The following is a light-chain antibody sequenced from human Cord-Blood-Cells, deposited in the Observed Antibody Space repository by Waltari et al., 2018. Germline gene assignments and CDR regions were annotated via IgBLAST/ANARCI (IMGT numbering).Light chain of an antibody. V-gene: IGLV2-23*01. CDR1: RSVVGSYNL. J-gene: IGLJ1*01. CDR2: EGS. Sequence: QSALTQPASVSGSPGQSITISCTGTRSVVGSYNLFSWYQQHPGKAPKLMIYEGSKRPSGVSNRFSGSKSGNTASLTISGLQAEDEADYYCCSYAGSSYVFGTGTKVTVL. CDR3: CSYAGSSYV.